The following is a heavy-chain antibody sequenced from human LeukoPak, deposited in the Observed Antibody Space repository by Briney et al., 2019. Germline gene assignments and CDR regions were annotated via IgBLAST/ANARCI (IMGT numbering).Heavy chain of an antibody. J-gene: IGHJ4*02. D-gene: IGHD2-21*01. Sequence: SETLSLTCIVSGAYVTTYSWNWIRQSPGKGLEWIEYFILSGTTSYGSSLKSRVTISRDTSKNQLSLKLTSVTAADTDVYYCARWGESEWAFASWGPGTLVTVSS. CDR2: FILSGTT. CDR1: GAYVTTYS. CDR3: ARWGESEWAFAS. V-gene: IGHV4-59*08.